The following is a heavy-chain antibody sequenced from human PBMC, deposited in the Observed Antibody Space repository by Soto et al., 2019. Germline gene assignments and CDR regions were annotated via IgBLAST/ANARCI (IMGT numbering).Heavy chain of an antibody. CDR3: AVAIFTAYDY. J-gene: IGHJ4*02. CDR1: GFTFSGCS. Sequence: EVRLLESGGGLVQPGGSLRLSCAASGFTFSGCSMTWVRQAPGKGLEWVSAITGSGDRTYYADPVKGRFTISRDNSNNMVYLQMNSLRAEDSAVYYCAVAIFTAYDYWGQGTLVTVSS. V-gene: IGHV3-23*01. D-gene: IGHD3-9*01. CDR2: ITGSGDRT.